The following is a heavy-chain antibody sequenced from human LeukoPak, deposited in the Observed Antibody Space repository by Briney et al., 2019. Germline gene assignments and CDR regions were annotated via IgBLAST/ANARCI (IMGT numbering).Heavy chain of an antibody. CDR1: GFTFSSYG. CDR2: ISYDGSNK. D-gene: IGHD6-6*01. CDR3: VVDAFDI. V-gene: IGHV3-30*03. Sequence: TGGSLRLSCAASGFTFSSYGMHWVRQAPGKGLEWVAVISYDGSNKYCADSVKGRFTISRDNSKNTLYLQMNSLRAEDTAVYYCVVDAFDIWGQGTMVTVSS. J-gene: IGHJ3*02.